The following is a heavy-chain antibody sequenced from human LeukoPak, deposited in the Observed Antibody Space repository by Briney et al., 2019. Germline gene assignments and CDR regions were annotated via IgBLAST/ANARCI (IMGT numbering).Heavy chain of an antibody. J-gene: IGHJ4*02. CDR1: GFTFSSYS. V-gene: IGHV3-21*01. Sequence: GGSLRLSCAASGFTFSSYSMNWVRQAPGKGLEWVLSISSSSSYIYYADSVKGRFTISRDNAKNSLYLQMNCLRAEDTAVYYCASSVVAGTDYWGQGTLVTVSS. D-gene: IGHD2-15*01. CDR2: ISSSSSYI. CDR3: ASSVVAGTDY.